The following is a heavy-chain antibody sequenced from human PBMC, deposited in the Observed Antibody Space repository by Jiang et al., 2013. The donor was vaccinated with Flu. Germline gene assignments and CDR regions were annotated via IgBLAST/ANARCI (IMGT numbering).Heavy chain of an antibody. CDR2: ISAYNGNT. V-gene: IGHV1-18*01. J-gene: IGHJ4*02. D-gene: IGHD3-22*01. Sequence: SGAEVKKPGASVKVSCRASGYTFTSYGISWVRQAPGQGLEWMGWISAYNGNTNYAQKLQGRVTMTTDTSTSTAYMELRSLRSDDTAVYYCARENYYDSSGYYGARVYWGQGTLVTVSS. CDR3: ARENYYDSSGYYGARVY. CDR1: GYTFTSYG.